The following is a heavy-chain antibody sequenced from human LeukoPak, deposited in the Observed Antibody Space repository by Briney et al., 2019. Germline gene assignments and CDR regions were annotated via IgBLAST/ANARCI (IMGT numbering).Heavy chain of an antibody. CDR2: IIPIFGIA. Sequence: EASVKVSCKASGGTFSSYAISWVRQAPGQGLEWMGRIIPIFGIANYAQKFQGRVTITADKSTSTAYMELSSLRSEDTAVYYCARDRATRSLYFDYWGQGTLVIVSS. D-gene: IGHD4-17*01. CDR3: ARDRATRSLYFDY. V-gene: IGHV1-69*04. J-gene: IGHJ4*02. CDR1: GGTFSSYA.